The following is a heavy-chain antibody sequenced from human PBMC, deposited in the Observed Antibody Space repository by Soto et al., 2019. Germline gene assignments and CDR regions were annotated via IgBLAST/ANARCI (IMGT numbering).Heavy chain of an antibody. J-gene: IGHJ5*02. V-gene: IGHV4-4*07. CDR3: ARGQRFSDWFDP. CDR1: GGSMSSYY. D-gene: IGHD3-3*01. Sequence: QVHLQQSGPGLVNPSETLSLTCTVSGGSMSSYYWTWIRQPAGKGLEWIGRVYSSGGTHYNPYLKSRVTISLDTSKNQFSLRLLSVTDADTAVYYCARGQRFSDWFDPWGQGTLVTVSS. CDR2: VYSSGGT.